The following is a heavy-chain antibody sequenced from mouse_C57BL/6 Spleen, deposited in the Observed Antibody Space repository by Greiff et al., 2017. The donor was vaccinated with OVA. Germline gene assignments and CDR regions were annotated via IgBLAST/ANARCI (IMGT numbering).Heavy chain of an antibody. J-gene: IGHJ1*03. D-gene: IGHD1-1*01. V-gene: IGHV1-64*01. Sequence: QVQLQQPGAELVKPGASVKLSCKASGYTFTSYWMHWVKQRPGQGLEWIGMIHPNSGSTNYNEKFKSKATLTVDKSSSTAYMQLSSLTSEDSAVYYGARGYYGSSYGYFDVWGTGTTVTVSS. CDR3: ARGYYGSSYGYFDV. CDR1: GYTFTSYW. CDR2: IHPNSGST.